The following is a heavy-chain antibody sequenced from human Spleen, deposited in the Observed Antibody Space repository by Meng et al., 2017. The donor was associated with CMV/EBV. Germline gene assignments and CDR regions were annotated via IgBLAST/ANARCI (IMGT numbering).Heavy chain of an antibody. J-gene: IGHJ4*02. CDR2: ISSSSSYI. CDR1: GFSFSSYS. Sequence: SGFSFSSYSMNWVRQAPGKGLEWVSSISSSSSYIYYADSVKGRFTISRDNAKNSLYLQMNSLRAEDTAVYYCARDFGRYGGYEVDYWGQGTLVTVSS. CDR3: ARDFGRYGGYEVDY. V-gene: IGHV3-21*01. D-gene: IGHD5-12*01.